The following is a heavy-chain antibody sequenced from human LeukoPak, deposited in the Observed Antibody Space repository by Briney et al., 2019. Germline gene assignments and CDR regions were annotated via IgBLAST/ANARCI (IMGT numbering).Heavy chain of an antibody. Sequence: SETLSLTCTVSGGSISSYYWSWMRQPAGKGLEGIGRVYTSGSTNYNPPLQSRVTMSVDTSKNQHSLKLSDVAAADRAVYYCGRVMASGWVGAMAFDIWGQGTMVTVSS. J-gene: IGHJ3*02. CDR3: GRVMASGWVGAMAFDI. CDR1: GGSISSYY. D-gene: IGHD1-26*01. CDR2: VYTSGST. V-gene: IGHV4-4*07.